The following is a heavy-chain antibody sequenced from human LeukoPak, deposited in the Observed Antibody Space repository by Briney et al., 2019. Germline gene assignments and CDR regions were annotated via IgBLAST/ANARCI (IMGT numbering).Heavy chain of an antibody. CDR2: IASDGSST. V-gene: IGHV3-74*01. J-gene: IGHJ4*02. Sequence: GGSLRLSCADSGFTFSSNWMHWVRQAPGKGLVWVSRIASDGSSTDYADSVRGRFTISRDNAKNTLYLQMNSLRAEDTAVYYCTSARYGGHSDYWGQGTLVTVSS. CDR1: GFTFSSNW. D-gene: IGHD4-23*01. CDR3: TSARYGGHSDY.